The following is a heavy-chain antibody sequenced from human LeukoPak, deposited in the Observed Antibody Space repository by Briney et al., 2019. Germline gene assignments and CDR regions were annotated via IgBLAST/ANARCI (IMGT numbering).Heavy chain of an antibody. Sequence: ASVKVSCKASGYTFTDYYIHWVRQAPGQGLEWMGWINPKSDGRNSAQKFQGRVTMTRDTSISTLYMELNWLTSDDTAIYYCARADRVDGGPYLIDPWGQGTLVTVSS. CDR3: ARADRVDGGPYLIDP. CDR1: GYTFTDYY. V-gene: IGHV1-2*02. CDR2: INPKSDGR. D-gene: IGHD2-21*01. J-gene: IGHJ5*02.